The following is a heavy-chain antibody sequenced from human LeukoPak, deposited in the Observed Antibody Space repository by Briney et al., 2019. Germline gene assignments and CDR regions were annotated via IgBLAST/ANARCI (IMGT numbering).Heavy chain of an antibody. CDR2: MNPNSGNT. J-gene: IGHJ4*02. CDR3: ARADDYSTLGY. Sequence: ASVKVSCKASGYTFTGYYMHWLRQAPGQGLEWMGWMNPNSGNTGYAQKFQGRVTITRNTSISTAYMELSSLRSEDTAVYYCARADDYSTLGYWGQGTLVTVSS. CDR1: GYTFTGYY. V-gene: IGHV1-8*03. D-gene: IGHD4-11*01.